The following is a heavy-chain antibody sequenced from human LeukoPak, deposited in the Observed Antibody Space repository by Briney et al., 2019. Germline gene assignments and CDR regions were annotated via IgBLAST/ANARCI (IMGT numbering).Heavy chain of an antibody. CDR2: IIPIFGTA. J-gene: IGHJ4*02. Sequence: SVKVSCKASGGSFGTYGIAWVRQAPGQGLEWMGGIIPIFGTANYAQKFQGRVTITADESTSTAYMELSSLRSEDTAVYYCARYSAAAGTGEDYWGQGTLVTVSS. CDR3: ARYSAAAGTGEDY. D-gene: IGHD6-13*01. CDR1: GGSFGTYG. V-gene: IGHV1-69*13.